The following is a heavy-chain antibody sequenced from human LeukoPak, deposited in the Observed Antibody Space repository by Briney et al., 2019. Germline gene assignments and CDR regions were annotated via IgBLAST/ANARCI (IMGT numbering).Heavy chain of an antibody. V-gene: IGHV4-38-2*02. J-gene: IGHJ4*02. CDR3: ARSELGIQLWLSGTYYFDY. CDR1: GYSMSSGYY. CDR2: IYHSGST. Sequence: SETLSLTCTVSGYSMSSGYYWGWIRQPPGKGLEWIGSIYHSGSTYYNPSLKSRVTISVDTSKNQFSLKLSSVTAADTAVYYCARSELGIQLWLSGTYYFDYWGQGTLVTVSS. D-gene: IGHD5-18*01.